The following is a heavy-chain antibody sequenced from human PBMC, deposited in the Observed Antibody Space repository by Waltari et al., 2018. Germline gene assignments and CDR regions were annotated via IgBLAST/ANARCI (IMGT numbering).Heavy chain of an antibody. CDR1: GGSFSGYY. D-gene: IGHD1-26*01. V-gene: IGHV4-34*01. Sequence: QVQLQQWGAGLLKPSETLSLTCAVYGGSFSGYYWSWIRQSPGKGLEWIGEINYSGSTNYNPSLKSRVTISIDTSKTQCSLELTSVTGADTAVYYCAGTPVGVTFLYFDYWGQGTLVTVSS. CDR3: AGTPVGVTFLYFDY. J-gene: IGHJ4*02. CDR2: INYSGST.